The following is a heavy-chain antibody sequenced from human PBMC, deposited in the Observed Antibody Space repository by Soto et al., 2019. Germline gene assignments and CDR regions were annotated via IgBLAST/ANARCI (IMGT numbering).Heavy chain of an antibody. V-gene: IGHV4-31*03. Sequence: PSETLSLTCTVSGGSISSGGYYWSWIRQHPGKGLEWIGYIYYSGSTYYNPSLKSRVTISVDTSKNQFSLKLSSVTAADTAVYYCARGPGFGELLYPYYFDYWGQGTLVTVSS. CDR2: IYYSGST. J-gene: IGHJ4*02. D-gene: IGHD3-10*01. CDR3: ARGPGFGELLYPYYFDY. CDR1: GGSISSGGYY.